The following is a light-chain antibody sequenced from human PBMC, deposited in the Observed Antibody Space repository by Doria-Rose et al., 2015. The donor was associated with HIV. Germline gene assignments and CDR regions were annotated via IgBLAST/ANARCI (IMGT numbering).Light chain of an antibody. CDR2: DGS. J-gene: IGKJ1*01. Sequence: DIVMTQSPGTLSLSPGERATLSCRASQSFSSTYLAWYQQKPGQAPSLLIYDGSTRATGIPDRFSASGSGTDFTLTINRLEHEDFALYYCHQYGTSWTFGQGTKVEI. V-gene: IGKV3-20*01. CDR1: QSFSSTY. CDR3: HQYGTSWT.